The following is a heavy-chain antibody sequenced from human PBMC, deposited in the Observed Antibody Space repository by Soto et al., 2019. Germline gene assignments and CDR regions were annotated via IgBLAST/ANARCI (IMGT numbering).Heavy chain of an antibody. J-gene: IGHJ4*02. D-gene: IGHD3-10*01. V-gene: IGHV1-24*01. CDR1: GYTLTELS. CDR3: ARGGSAFSVVRARISYDY. Sequence: ASVKVSCKVAGYTLTELSMHWVRQAPGKGLEWMGGFDPEDGETIYAQEFQGRVTMTEDTSTDTAYMELSSLRSDDTAVYYCARGGSAFSVVRARISYDYWGQGTLVTVSS. CDR2: FDPEDGET.